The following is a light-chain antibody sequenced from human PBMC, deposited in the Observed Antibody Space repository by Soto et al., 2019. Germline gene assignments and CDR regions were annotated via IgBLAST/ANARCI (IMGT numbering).Light chain of an antibody. J-gene: IGKJ1*01. V-gene: IGKV1-5*01. Sequence: DIQMTQSPSTLCASVGDTVTVTCRASQSVSGWLAWYQQKPGEGPKLLIDDASALLRGVPSRSSGSGAGTKFTLTIASLQPDDFATYYCQQYETFSGTFGPGTKVDIK. CDR3: QQYETFSGT. CDR1: QSVSGW. CDR2: DAS.